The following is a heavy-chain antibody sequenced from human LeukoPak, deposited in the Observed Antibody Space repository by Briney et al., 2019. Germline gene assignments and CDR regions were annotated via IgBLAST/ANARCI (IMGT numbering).Heavy chain of an antibody. D-gene: IGHD3-10*01. J-gene: IGHJ6*03. CDR1: GFTFSSHA. CDR2: VSYDGSNK. CDR3: ARGGSGSYYYYFYYMDV. Sequence: GGSLRLSCAASGFTFSSHAMHWVRQAPGKGLEWVAIVSYDGSNKYYADSVKGRFTISRDNSKNTLFLQMNSLRAEGTAVYYCARGGSGSYYYYFYYMDVWGQGTTVTVSS. V-gene: IGHV3-30*01.